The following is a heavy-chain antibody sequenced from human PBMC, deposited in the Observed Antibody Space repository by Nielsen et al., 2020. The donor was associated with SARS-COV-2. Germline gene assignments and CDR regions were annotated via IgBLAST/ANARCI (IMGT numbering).Heavy chain of an antibody. Sequence: SETLSLTCTVSGDSVSSSNYYWGWIRQSPGKGLEWFGSIYYSGSTYYNPSLKSRVIMSVDTTKNQFSLRLSSVTAADTAIYYCARIELYGSGTFDYWGQGTLVTVSS. CDR2: IYYSGST. CDR3: ARIELYGSGTFDY. D-gene: IGHD3-10*01. CDR1: GDSVSSSNYY. V-gene: IGHV4-39*07. J-gene: IGHJ4*02.